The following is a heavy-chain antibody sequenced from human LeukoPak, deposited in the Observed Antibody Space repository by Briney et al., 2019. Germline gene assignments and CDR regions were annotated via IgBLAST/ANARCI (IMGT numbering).Heavy chain of an antibody. CDR2: INTNTGIP. V-gene: IGHV7-4-1*02. D-gene: IGHD3-10*01. CDR1: GYTFTNNP. J-gene: IGHJ4*02. CDR3: ARPRHASGSYYSDY. Sequence: GAPVKVSCKASGYTFTNNPMNWVRQAPGQGLQWMGWINTNTGIPTYAQGFTGRFVFSLDTSVNTAYLLISSLEAEDTAVYYCARPRHASGSYYSDYWGQGTLVTVSS.